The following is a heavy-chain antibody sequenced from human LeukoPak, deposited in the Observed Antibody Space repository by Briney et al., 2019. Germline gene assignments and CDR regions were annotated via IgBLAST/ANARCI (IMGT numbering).Heavy chain of an antibody. Sequence: KPSETLSLTCAVYGGSFSGYYWSWIRQPPGKGLERIGEINHSGSTNYNPSLKSRVTISVDTSKNQFSLKLSSVTAADTAVYYCARGIEWELDPYFDYWGQGTLVTVSS. CDR2: INHSGST. CDR3: ARGIEWELDPYFDY. V-gene: IGHV4-34*01. D-gene: IGHD1-26*01. CDR1: GGSFSGYY. J-gene: IGHJ4*02.